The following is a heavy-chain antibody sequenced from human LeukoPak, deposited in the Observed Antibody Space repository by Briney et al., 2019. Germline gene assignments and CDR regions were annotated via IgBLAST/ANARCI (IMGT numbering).Heavy chain of an antibody. CDR3: ARVPTYYYDSSGYSIDY. J-gene: IGHJ4*02. D-gene: IGHD3-22*01. V-gene: IGHV1-18*01. CDR2: ISAYNGNT. CDR1: GYTFTSYG. Sequence: ASVKVSCKASGYTFTSYGISWVRQAPGQGLEWMGWISAYNGNTNYAQKLQGRVTMTTDTSTSTAYMELSSLRSEDTAVYYCARVPTYYYDSSGYSIDYWGQGTLVTVSS.